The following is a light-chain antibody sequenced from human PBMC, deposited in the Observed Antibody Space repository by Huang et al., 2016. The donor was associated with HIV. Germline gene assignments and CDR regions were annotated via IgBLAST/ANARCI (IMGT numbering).Light chain of an antibody. Sequence: EIVLTQSPGALSLFPGERATLSCRASQNISSDYLAWYQQRPGQAPSRLIYGASRRATGVPDRFSGSGSGTEFTLTITRLGPEDCAVFFCQQYDSSPTTFGQGTNLEIK. CDR2: GAS. CDR1: QNISSDY. CDR3: QQYDSSPTT. J-gene: IGKJ2*01. V-gene: IGKV3-20*01.